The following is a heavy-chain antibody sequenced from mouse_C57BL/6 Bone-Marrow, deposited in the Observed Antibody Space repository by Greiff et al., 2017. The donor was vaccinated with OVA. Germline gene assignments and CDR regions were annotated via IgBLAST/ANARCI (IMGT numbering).Heavy chain of an antibody. Sequence: EVQLVESVAELVRPGASVKLSCTASGFNIKNTYMHWVKQRPEQGLEWIGRIDPANGNTKYAPKFQGKATITADTSSNTAYLQLSSLTSEDTAIYYCARCPLLWLRRGDFDYWGQGTTLTVSS. CDR2: IDPANGNT. D-gene: IGHD2-9*01. CDR3: ARCPLLWLRRGDFDY. V-gene: IGHV14-3*01. J-gene: IGHJ2*01. CDR1: GFNIKNTY.